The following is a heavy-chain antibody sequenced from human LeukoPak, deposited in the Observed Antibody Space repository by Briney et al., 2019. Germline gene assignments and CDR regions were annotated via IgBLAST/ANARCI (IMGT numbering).Heavy chain of an antibody. D-gene: IGHD3-22*01. J-gene: IGHJ4*02. V-gene: IGHV1-2*02. CDR3: ARGNYYDSSGYFQTLDY. CDR2: INPNSGDT. Sequence: GSSVKVSCQASGYTLTGYYMHWVRQAPGQRLEWLGWINPNSGDTNYAQKLQGRVTMTRDTSISTAYMELSRLKSEDTAVYYCARGNYYDSSGYFQTLDYWGQGTLVTVSS. CDR1: GYTLTGYY.